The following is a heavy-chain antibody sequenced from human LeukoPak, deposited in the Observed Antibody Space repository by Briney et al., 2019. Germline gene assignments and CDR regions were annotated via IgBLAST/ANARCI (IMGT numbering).Heavy chain of an antibody. J-gene: IGHJ4*02. D-gene: IGHD4-17*01. CDR3: AKSVRRPTTVTDY. Sequence: PGGSLRLSCAASGFTFSNYAMSWVRQAPGKGLEWVSAISGSGGSTYYADSVKGRFTISRDNSKNTLYLQMNSLRAEDTAVYYCAKSVRRPTTVTDYWGQGTLVTVSS. V-gene: IGHV3-23*01. CDR2: ISGSGGST. CDR1: GFTFSNYA.